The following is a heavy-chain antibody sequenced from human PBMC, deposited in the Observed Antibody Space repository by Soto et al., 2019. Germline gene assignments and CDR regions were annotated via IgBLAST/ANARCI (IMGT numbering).Heavy chain of an antibody. J-gene: IGHJ5*02. D-gene: IGHD6-13*01. CDR2: TFYRSKWYH. CDR3: ARQRVSGGSYNNGCDP. V-gene: IGHV6-1*01. Sequence: QVQLQQSGPGLVRPSQTLSLTCAISGDSVSSNNAAWNWIRQSPSRGLVWLGRTFYRSKWYHDYSESLQIRFTSSAYTSKYQVSLHATSATPGDTALYFCARQRVSGGSYNNGCDPWGQGSPVTFPS. CDR1: GDSVSSNNAA.